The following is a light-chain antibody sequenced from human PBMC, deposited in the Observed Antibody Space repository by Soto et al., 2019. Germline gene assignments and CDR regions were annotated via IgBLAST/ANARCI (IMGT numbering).Light chain of an antibody. Sequence: DIQMTQSPSSLSASVGDRVTITCRASQSIGYYLNWYQQKPGTAPKLLIYAASILPSGVPSSFSGSGSGTDFTPTISSLQPEDFATYYCQQSYSTPQNTCGQGTKLEIK. J-gene: IGKJ2*01. V-gene: IGKV1-39*01. CDR1: QSIGYY. CDR2: AAS. CDR3: QQSYSTPQNT.